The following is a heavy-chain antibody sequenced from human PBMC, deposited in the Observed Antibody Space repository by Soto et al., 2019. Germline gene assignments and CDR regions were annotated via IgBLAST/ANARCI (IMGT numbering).Heavy chain of an antibody. Sequence: EVQLVESGGGLVKPGVSLRLSCVASGFTFSDFTMNWVRQAPGKWLEWVSSISKSSSYMYYADSVKGRFDISIDNAQNSLYLQMNSLSAEDTAVYYCARDLNPYYFDSWGQGTLDTVSS. V-gene: IGHV3-21*01. CDR3: ARDLNPYYFDS. CDR1: GFTFSDFT. CDR2: ISKSSSYM. J-gene: IGHJ4*02.